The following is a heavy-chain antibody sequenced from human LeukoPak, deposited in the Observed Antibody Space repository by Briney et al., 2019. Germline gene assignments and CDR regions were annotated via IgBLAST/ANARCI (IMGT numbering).Heavy chain of an antibody. D-gene: IGHD3-3*01. CDR3: ARDFWYDFWSGYHENYYYYGMDV. J-gene: IGHJ6*02. V-gene: IGHV1-46*01. Sequence: EASVTVSCKASGYTFTSYYMHWVRQAPGQGLEWMGIINPSGGSTSYAQKFQGRVTMTRDTSTSTVYMELSSLRSEDTAVYYCARDFWYDFWSGYHENYYYYGMDVWGQGTTVTVSS. CDR2: INPSGGST. CDR1: GYTFTSYY.